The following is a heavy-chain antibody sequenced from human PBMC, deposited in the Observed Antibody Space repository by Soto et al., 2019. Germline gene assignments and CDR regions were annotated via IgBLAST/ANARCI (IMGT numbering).Heavy chain of an antibody. V-gene: IGHV3-33*01. J-gene: IGHJ4*02. CDR1: GFTFSSYC. Sequence: GGSLRLSCAASGFTFSSYCMHWVPQAPGKGLEWVAVIWYDGSNKDYADSVKGRFTISRDKSKNTLYLQMNSLRAEDTAVYYCARGYSSRWYFDYWGQGTLVTVSS. CDR2: IWYDGSNK. CDR3: ARGYSSRWYFDY. D-gene: IGHD6-13*01.